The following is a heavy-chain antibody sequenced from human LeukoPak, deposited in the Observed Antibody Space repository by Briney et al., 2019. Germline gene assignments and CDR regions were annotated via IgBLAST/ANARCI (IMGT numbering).Heavy chain of an antibody. V-gene: IGHV3-20*04. D-gene: IGHD6-19*01. CDR2: INWNGGSI. Sequence: PGGSLRLSCAASGFSFDDYGMNWVRQAPGKGLEWVSGINWNGGSISYAESVKGRFTISRDNVKNSLYLEMNSLRAEDTAVYYCARPSNEGQWLVGQGVDYWGQGTLVTVSS. J-gene: IGHJ4*02. CDR3: ARPSNEGQWLVGQGVDY. CDR1: GFSFDDYG.